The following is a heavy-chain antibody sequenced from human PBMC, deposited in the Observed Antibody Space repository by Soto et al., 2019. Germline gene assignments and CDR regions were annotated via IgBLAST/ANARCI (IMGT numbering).Heavy chain of an antibody. J-gene: IGHJ4*02. V-gene: IGHV3-33*01. D-gene: IGHD4-17*01. CDR2: IWHDGTNK. Sequence: QEQLVESGGGVVQPGRSLRLSCAASGFTFSDYAMHWVRQAPGEGLEWVAVIWHDGTNKYYADSVKGRFTISRDNSTNTLFLQMNSLRAEDTAVYYCARPALLVTTFDSWGQGTLVTVSS. CDR3: ARPALLVTTFDS. CDR1: GFTFSDYA.